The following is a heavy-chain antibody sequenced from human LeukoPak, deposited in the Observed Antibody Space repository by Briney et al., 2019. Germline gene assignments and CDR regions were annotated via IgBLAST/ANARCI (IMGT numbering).Heavy chain of an antibody. V-gene: IGHV4-59*01. CDR3: ARSKDILTGYCFDY. Sequence: PSESLSLTCTVSGGSISSYYWSWIRQPPGKGLEWIGCIYYSGSTNYNPSLSSLVTTSEETSKTHFSLMLSSVTAPDTAVYYCARSKDILTGYCFDYWGQGTLVTVSS. D-gene: IGHD3-9*01. J-gene: IGHJ4*02. CDR2: IYYSGST. CDR1: GGSISSYY.